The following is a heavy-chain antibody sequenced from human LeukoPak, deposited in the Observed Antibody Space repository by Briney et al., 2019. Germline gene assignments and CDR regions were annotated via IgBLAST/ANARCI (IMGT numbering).Heavy chain of an antibody. V-gene: IGHV3-33*01. Sequence: GRSLRLSCAASGFTFSSYGMHWVRQAPGKGLEWVAVIWYDGSNKYYADSVKGRFTISRDNSKNTLYLQMNSLRAEDTAVYHCARDNLPGTMVRGWVVEPPNYFDYWGQGTLVTVSS. CDR3: ARDNLPGTMVRGWVVEPPNYFDY. J-gene: IGHJ4*02. CDR1: GFTFSSYG. D-gene: IGHD3-10*01. CDR2: IWYDGSNK.